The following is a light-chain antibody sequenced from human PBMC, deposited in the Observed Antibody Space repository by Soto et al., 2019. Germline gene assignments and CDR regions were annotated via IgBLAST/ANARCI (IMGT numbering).Light chain of an antibody. CDR1: HDVTRR. CDR3: QHYTNWPLT. CDR2: DAS. J-gene: IGKJ4*01. Sequence: EIVMTQSPVTLSLSPGDTATLSCRASHDVTRRLAWYQVKHGQAPRLLIYDASTRVTGLPARFSGTGSGTEFTLTISSLQSEDFAVYYCQHYTNWPLTFGGGTKVDIK. V-gene: IGKV3-15*01.